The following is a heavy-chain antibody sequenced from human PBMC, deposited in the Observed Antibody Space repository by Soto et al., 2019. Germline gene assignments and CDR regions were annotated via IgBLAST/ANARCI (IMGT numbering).Heavy chain of an antibody. CDR1: GGSIIGYY. CDR2: IYYAGNT. Sequence: PSETLALTCTVSGGSIIGYYWSWMRQPPGKGLEWIGYIYYAGNTLYTPSLKSRVTISVDTSKNQFSLKLTSVTAADTAVYYCERNDAVPKLPNRMGVWGQGTMVTVSS. V-gene: IGHV4-59*01. D-gene: IGHD2-15*01. J-gene: IGHJ6*02. CDR3: ERNDAVPKLPNRMGV.